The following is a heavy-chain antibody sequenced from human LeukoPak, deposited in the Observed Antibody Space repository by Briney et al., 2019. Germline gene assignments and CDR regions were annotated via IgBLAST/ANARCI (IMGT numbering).Heavy chain of an antibody. CDR3: ARAVAHDYGDYPNFDY. V-gene: IGHV4-34*01. CDR2: INHSGST. J-gene: IGHJ4*02. CDR1: GGSFSGYY. Sequence: SETLSLTCAVYGGSFSGYYWSWIRQPPGKGLEWIGEINHSGSTNYNPSLKSRVTISVDTPKNQFSLKLSSVTAADTAVYYCARAVAHDYGDYPNFDYWGQGTLVTVSS. D-gene: IGHD4-17*01.